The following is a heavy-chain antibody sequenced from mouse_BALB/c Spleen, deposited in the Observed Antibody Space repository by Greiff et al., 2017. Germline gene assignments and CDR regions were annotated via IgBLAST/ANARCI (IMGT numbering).Heavy chain of an antibody. V-gene: IGHV1S132*01. Sequence: VQLQQPGAELVKPGTSVKLSCKTSGYTFTSYWIQWVKQRPGQGLGWIGEIFPGTGTTYYNEKFKGKATLTIDTSSSTAYMQLSSLTSEDSAVYFCARGGQVPAYWGQGTLVTVSA. D-gene: IGHD3-3*01. J-gene: IGHJ3*01. CDR1: GYTFTSYW. CDR2: IFPGTGTT. CDR3: ARGGQVPAY.